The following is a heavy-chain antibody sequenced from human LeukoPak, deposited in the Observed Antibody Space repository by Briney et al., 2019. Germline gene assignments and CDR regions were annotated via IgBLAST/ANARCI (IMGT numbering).Heavy chain of an antibody. D-gene: IGHD2-2*01. J-gene: IGHJ4*02. CDR1: GGSFSGYY. V-gene: IGHV4-34*01. CDR3: ARTTLGYCSGSSCYSMGYFDY. CDR2: INDSGST. Sequence: PSETLSLTCAVYGGSFSGYYWSWIRQPPGKGLEWIGEINDSGSTTYNPSLKNRVTISVDTSKNQFSLKLSSVTAADTAVFYCARTTLGYCSGSSCYSMGYFDYWGQGILVTVSP.